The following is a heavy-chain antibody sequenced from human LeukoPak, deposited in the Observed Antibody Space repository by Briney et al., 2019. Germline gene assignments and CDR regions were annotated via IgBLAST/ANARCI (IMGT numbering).Heavy chain of an antibody. J-gene: IGHJ3*02. CDR3: AREPDLVMETDMVIPDAFDI. CDR1: GGSISSYH. Sequence: SETLSLTCTVSGGSISSYHWGWIRQPAGKRLEWIGRIYSSGSTNHNPSLRSRVTMSVDTSNNQFFLKLSSVTAADTAVYYCAREPDLVMETDMVIPDAFDIWGQGTMVTVSS. CDR2: IYSSGST. D-gene: IGHD5-18*01. V-gene: IGHV4-4*07.